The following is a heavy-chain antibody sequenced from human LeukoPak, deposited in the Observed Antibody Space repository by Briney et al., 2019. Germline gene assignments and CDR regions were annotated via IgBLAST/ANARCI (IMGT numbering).Heavy chain of an antibody. CDR2: IIPIFGTA. J-gene: IGHJ5*02. CDR1: GYTFTGYY. Sequence: SVKVSCKASGYTFTGYYMHWVRQAPGQGLEWMGGIIPIFGTANYAQKFQGRVTITADESTSTAYMELSSLRSEDTAVYYCARAPNNWFDPWGQGTLVTVSS. CDR3: ARAPNNWFDP. V-gene: IGHV1-69*13.